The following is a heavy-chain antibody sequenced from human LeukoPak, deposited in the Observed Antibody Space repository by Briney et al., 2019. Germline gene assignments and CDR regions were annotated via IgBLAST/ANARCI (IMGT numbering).Heavy chain of an antibody. CDR1: GYTFTGYY. CDR3: AREDDERRTRNFDY. J-gene: IGHJ4*02. V-gene: IGHV1-2*02. Sequence: ASVKVSCKASGYTFTGYYMHWVRQAPGQGLEWMGWINPNSGGTNYAQKFQGRVTMTRDTSISTAYMELSRLRSDDTAVYYCAREDDERRTRNFDYWGQGTLVTVSS. CDR2: INPNSGGT. D-gene: IGHD1-1*01.